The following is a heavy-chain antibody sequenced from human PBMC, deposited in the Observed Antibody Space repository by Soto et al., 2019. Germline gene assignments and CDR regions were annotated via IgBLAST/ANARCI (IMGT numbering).Heavy chain of an antibody. J-gene: IGHJ4*02. V-gene: IGHV1-69*01. CDR1: GGTFSSYS. Sequence: QVQLVQSGAEVKRPGSSVKVSCKASGGTFSSYSINWVRQAPGQGLEWMGEIIPIFGTANYAQKFQGRVTITADESTSTAYMELSRLRSEVTAGYYGARVGGRYLGGVDYWGQGTLVTFSS. D-gene: IGHD1-26*01. CDR2: IIPIFGTA. CDR3: ARVGGRYLGGVDY.